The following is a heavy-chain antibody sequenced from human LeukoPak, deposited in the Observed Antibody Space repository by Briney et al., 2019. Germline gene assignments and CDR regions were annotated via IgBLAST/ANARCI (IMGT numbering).Heavy chain of an antibody. D-gene: IGHD3-9*01. CDR2: INSDGSST. V-gene: IGHV3-74*01. J-gene: IGHJ3*02. Sequence: PGGSLRLSCAASGFTFSTYWMHWVRQAPGKGLVWVSCINSDGSSTRYADSVKGRFTISRDNAKNTLYRQMTSLRADDTAVYYCVRDISDAFDIWGQGTMVTVSS. CDR1: GFTFSTYW. CDR3: VRDISDAFDI.